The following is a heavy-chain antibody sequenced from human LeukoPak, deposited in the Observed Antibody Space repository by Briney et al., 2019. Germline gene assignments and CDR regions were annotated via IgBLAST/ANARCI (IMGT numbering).Heavy chain of an antibody. CDR3: AKGGTGLRYYYSMDV. D-gene: IGHD1-1*01. V-gene: IGHV3-23*01. CDR1: GFTFNNCA. J-gene: IGHJ6*03. CDR2: ISGSGGGT. Sequence: GGPLRLSCAASGFTFNNCAMTWVRQAPGKGLEWVSAISGSGGGTYYADSVKGRFTISRDNSQNALYLQMSSLRAEDTAVYYCAKGGTGLRYYYSMDVWGKGPTVTVSS.